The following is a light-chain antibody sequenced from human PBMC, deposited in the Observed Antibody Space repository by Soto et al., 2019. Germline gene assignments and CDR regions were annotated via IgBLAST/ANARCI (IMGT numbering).Light chain of an antibody. CDR2: GAS. V-gene: IGKV3-20*01. CDR3: QQYGSSGT. Sequence: EIVLTQSPGTLSSSPGERATLSCRASQTVTSNYLAWYQQKPCQAPRLLIYGASNRATGIPDRFSGSGSGTDFTLTISRLEPEDFAVYYCQQYGSSGTFGQGTKVDIK. CDR1: QTVTSNY. J-gene: IGKJ1*01.